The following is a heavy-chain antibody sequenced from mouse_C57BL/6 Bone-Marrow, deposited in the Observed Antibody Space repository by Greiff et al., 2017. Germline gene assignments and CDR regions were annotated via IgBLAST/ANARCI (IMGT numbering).Heavy chain of an antibody. V-gene: IGHV1-9*01. CDR1: GYTFTGYW. J-gene: IGHJ3*01. D-gene: IGHD2-1*01. Sequence: QVQLQQSGAELMKPGASVKLSCKATGYTFTGYWIEWVKQRPGHGLEWIGEILPGSGSTNYNEKFKGKATFTADTSSNTAYMQLSSLTTEDSAIYYCARIGGFYYGKDAWFAYWGQGTLVTVSA. CDR3: ARIGGFYYGKDAWFAY. CDR2: ILPGSGST.